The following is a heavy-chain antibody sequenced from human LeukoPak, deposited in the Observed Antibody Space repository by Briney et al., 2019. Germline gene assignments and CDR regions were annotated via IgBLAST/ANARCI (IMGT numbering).Heavy chain of an antibody. D-gene: IGHD3-3*01. CDR1: GGSISSSSYY. CDR3: ARDPGNVAPRDPGGVFDI. V-gene: IGHV4-39*07. J-gene: IGHJ3*02. Sequence: SETLSLTCTVSGGSISSSSYYWGWIRQPPGKGLEWIGSIYYSGSTYYNPSLKSRVTISVDTSKNQFSLKVSSVTAADTAVYYCARDPGNVAPRDPGGVFDIWGQGTMVTVSS. CDR2: IYYSGST.